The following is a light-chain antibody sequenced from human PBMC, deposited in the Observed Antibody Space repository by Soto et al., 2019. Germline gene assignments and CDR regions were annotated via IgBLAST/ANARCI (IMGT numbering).Light chain of an antibody. CDR3: AAWDDRLRGRV. CDR1: SSNIEKNY. Sequence: QPVLTQPPSASGTPGQRVTISCSGGSSNIEKNYVYWYQQLPGVAPKLLIYSTDLRPSGVPDRFSGSKSGTSASLAISGLRSEDEADYYCAAWDDRLRGRVFGGGTKLTVL. CDR2: STD. J-gene: IGLJ2*01. V-gene: IGLV1-47*02.